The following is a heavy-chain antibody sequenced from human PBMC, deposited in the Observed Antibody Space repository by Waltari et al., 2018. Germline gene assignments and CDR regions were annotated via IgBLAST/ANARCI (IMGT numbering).Heavy chain of an antibody. CDR2: IYTRGGT. V-gene: IGHV4-61*02. Sequence: QVQLQESGPGLVKPSETLSLTCAVSGYSISRGSYYWSWIRQPAGKGLEGIWRIYTRGGTNYNPSLKSRVTRSGDTSKNQFSRKLSAVTAADTAVYYCARDYYYYDSSGYYYYFDYWGQGTLVTVSS. J-gene: IGHJ4*02. CDR1: GYSISRGSYY. D-gene: IGHD3-22*01. CDR3: ARDYYYYDSSGYYYYFDY.